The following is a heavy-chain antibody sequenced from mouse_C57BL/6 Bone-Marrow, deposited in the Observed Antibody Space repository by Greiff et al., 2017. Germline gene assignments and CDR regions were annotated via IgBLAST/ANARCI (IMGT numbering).Heavy chain of an antibody. CDR2: IDPEKGDT. CDR3: TTDYGSLYWYFDV. Sequence: VQLQQSGAELVRPGASVKLSCTASGFNIKDDYMPWVKQRPEQGLEWIGWIDPEKGDTEYASKFQGKATITADTSSNTAYLQLSSLTSEDTAVYYCTTDYGSLYWYFDVWGTGTTVTVSS. D-gene: IGHD1-1*01. CDR1: GFNIKDDY. V-gene: IGHV14-4*01. J-gene: IGHJ1*03.